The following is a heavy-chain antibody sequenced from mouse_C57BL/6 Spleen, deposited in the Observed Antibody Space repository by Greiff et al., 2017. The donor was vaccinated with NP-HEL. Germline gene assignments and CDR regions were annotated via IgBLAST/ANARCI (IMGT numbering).Heavy chain of an antibody. J-gene: IGHJ4*01. CDR2: IWRGGST. CDR3: AKPSYDYYAMDY. V-gene: IGHV2-5*01. D-gene: IGHD2-10*01. Sequence: VKLQESGPGLVQPSQSLSITCTVSGFSLTSYGVHWVRQSPGKGLEWLGVIWRGGSTDYNAAFMSRLSITKDNSKSQVFFKMNSLQADDTAIYYCAKPSYDYYAMDYWGQGTSVTVSS. CDR1: GFSLTSYG.